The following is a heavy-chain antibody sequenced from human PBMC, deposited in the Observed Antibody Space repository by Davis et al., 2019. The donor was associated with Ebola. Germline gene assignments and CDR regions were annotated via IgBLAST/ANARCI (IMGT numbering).Heavy chain of an antibody. CDR3: TTPGGQDSGYDVFDI. D-gene: IGHD5-12*01. J-gene: IGHJ3*02. Sequence: ASVKVSCKASGYTFTNYYMHWVRQAPGQGLEWTGMINPNDGRTIYAQKFQGSVTVTRDTSTTTVYMDLSSLRSEDTALYYCTTPGGQDSGYDVFDIWGQGTMVTVSS. CDR2: INPNDGRT. V-gene: IGHV1-46*03. CDR1: GYTFTNYY.